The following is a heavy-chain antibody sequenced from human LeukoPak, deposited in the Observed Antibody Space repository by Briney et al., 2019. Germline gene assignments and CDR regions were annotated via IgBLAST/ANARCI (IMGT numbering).Heavy chain of an antibody. V-gene: IGHV1-69*06. CDR3: ASATLRCSGGSCYEMDV. J-gene: IGHJ6*04. CDR2: IIPLFGTP. Sequence: GASVMVSCKASGGTFSSYTISWVRQAPGQGLEWMGGIIPLFGTPDYAQKFQDRLTITADKSTSTAYMELSSLRSEDTAVYYCASATLRCSGGSCYEMDVWGKGTTVTVSS. D-gene: IGHD2-15*01. CDR1: GGTFSSYT.